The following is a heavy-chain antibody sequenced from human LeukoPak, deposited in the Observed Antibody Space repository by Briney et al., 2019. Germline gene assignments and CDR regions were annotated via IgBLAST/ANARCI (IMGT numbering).Heavy chain of an antibody. Sequence: GGSLRLSCAASGFTFSSYAMSWVRQAPGKGLEWVSAISGSGGRTYYADSVKGRFTISRDNSKNTLYLQMNSLRAEDTAVYYCAKDRRFDGSGSYPKYYYGMDVWGQGTTVTVSS. CDR2: ISGSGGRT. CDR1: GFTFSSYA. J-gene: IGHJ6*02. CDR3: AKDRRFDGSGSYPKYYYGMDV. V-gene: IGHV3-23*01. D-gene: IGHD3-10*01.